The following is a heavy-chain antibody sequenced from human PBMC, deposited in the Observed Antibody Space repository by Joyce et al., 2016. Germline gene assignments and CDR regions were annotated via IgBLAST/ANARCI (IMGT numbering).Heavy chain of an antibody. V-gene: IGHV3-9*01. CDR3: AVVPAAGFDLEGNGLYDFDY. J-gene: IGHJ4*02. CDR2: FSCKSAAI. Sequence: EVQLVASGGCSIQPGRSLRLSCAASGFTFDDYDMHWVRQARGKGLEWVSSFSCKSAAIVYEESVKGRFSISRDITKNSRYMQMNSLRAEDTALYYCAVVPAAGFDLEGNGLYDFDYWGQGTLVTVSS. D-gene: IGHD2-2*01. CDR1: GFTFDDYD.